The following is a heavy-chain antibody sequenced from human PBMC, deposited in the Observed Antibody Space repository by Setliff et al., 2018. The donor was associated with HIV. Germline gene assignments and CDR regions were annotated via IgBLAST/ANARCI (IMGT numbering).Heavy chain of an antibody. V-gene: IGHV1-18*01. D-gene: IGHD1-26*01. CDR2: NSPYNGNT. CDR3: ARAGRSGSYNHYYYYYMDV. CDR1: GYTFNSYG. J-gene: IGHJ6*03. Sequence: ASVKVSCKASGYTFNSYGISWVRQAPGQGLEWMGWNSPYNGNTKFGQKLQGRVTMTTDTSTSTGYMELRSLRSDDTAMYYCARAGRSGSYNHYYYYYMDVWGKGTTVTVS.